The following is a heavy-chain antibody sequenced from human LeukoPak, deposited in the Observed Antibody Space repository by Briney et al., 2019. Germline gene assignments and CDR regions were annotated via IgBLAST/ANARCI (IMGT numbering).Heavy chain of an antibody. V-gene: IGHV4-61*02. CDR2: IYTSGST. J-gene: IGHJ4*02. CDR1: GGSISSGSYY. CDR3: AGSGGSYLVGTLPTYDY. D-gene: IGHD3-16*02. Sequence: SETLSLTCTVSGGSISSGSYYWSWIRQPAGKGLEWIGRIYTSGSTNYNPSLKSRVTISVDTSKNQFSLKLSSLTAADTAVYYCAGSGGSYLVGTLPTYDYWGQGTLVTVSS.